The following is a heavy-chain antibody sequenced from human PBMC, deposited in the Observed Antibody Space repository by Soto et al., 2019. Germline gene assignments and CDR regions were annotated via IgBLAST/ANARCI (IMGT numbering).Heavy chain of an antibody. CDR3: ARGVEIQLSAPAQRSGYYRDGKAV. D-gene: IGHD5-18*01. Sequence: GASVKVSWKASGGTFSSYAISWVRQAPGQGLEWMGGIIPIFGTANYAQKFQGRVTITADESTSTAYMELSSLRSEDTAVYYCARGVEIQLSAPAQRSGYYRDGKAVWGQGTTVTGSS. CDR1: GGTFSSYA. CDR2: IIPIFGTA. V-gene: IGHV1-69*13. J-gene: IGHJ6*02.